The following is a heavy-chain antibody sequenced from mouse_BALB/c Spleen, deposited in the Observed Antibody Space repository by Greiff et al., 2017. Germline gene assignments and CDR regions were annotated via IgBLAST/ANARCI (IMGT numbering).Heavy chain of an antibody. D-gene: IGHD1-1*01. CDR3: APITTVEAPGFAY. CDR1: GFNINDTY. J-gene: IGHJ3*01. CDR2: IDPANGNT. V-gene: IGHV14-3*02. Sequence: EVQRVESGAELVKPGASVKLSCTASGFNINDTYMPWVQQRPEQGLEWIAWIDPANGNTKYDPKFQGKATITADTSSNTTYLQLSSLTSEDTADWYCAPITTVEAPGFAYWGQGTLVTVSA.